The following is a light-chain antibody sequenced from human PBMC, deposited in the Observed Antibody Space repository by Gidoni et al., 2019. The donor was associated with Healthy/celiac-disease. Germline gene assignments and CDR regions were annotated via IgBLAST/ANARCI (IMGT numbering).Light chain of an antibody. CDR1: RRHVGGYNY. CDR2: EVS. J-gene: IGLJ3*02. Sequence: QSALTQPASVSVSPGQSITISCTGTRRHVGGYNYVSWYQQPPGKAPKLMIYEVSHSPSGVSNRFSGSKSGNTSSLTISGLQAEDEADYYCSSYTSSSTRVFGVGTKLTVL. CDR3: SSYTSSSTRV. V-gene: IGLV2-14*01.